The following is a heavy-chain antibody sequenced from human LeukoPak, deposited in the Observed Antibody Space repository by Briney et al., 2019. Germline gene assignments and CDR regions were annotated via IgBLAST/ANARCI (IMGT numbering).Heavy chain of an antibody. CDR3: ARGSGYVLDY. CDR2: ISTGGRTI. Sequence: GGSLRLSCAASGFSFSAFEMNWVRQAPGKGLEWISHISTGGRTIYYADSVKGRFTNSRDNAKNSLYLQMNSLRGEDTGVYYCARGSGYVLDYWTQGTLVTVSS. D-gene: IGHD2-15*01. CDR1: GFSFSAFE. J-gene: IGHJ4*02. V-gene: IGHV3-48*03.